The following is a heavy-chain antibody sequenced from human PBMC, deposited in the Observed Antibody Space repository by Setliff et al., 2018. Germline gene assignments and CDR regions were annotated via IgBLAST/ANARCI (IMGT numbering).Heavy chain of an antibody. CDR2: TYASGAT. CDR1: GFVVSNNE. J-gene: IGHJ4*02. D-gene: IGHD1-1*01. V-gene: IGHV3-53*01. Sequence: GGSLRLSCAASGFVVSNNEMSWVRQAPEKGLEWVSVTYASGATNYADSVKGRFTISRDNSKNTLYLQMNSLRAEDTSVYYCAREHTSDWKFDYWGPGTLVTVSS. CDR3: AREHTSDWKFDY.